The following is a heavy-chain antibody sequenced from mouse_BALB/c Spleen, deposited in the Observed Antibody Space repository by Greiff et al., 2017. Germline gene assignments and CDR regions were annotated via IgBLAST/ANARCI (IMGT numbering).Heavy chain of an antibody. V-gene: IGHV5-9-3*01. CDR2: ISSGGSYT. J-gene: IGHJ3*01. Sequence: EVQVVESGGGLVKPGGSLKLSCAASGFTFSSYAMSWVRQTPEKRLEWVATISSGGSYTYYPDSVKGRFTISRDNAKNTLYLQMSSLRSEDTAMYYCAREGDYAWFAYWGQGTLVTVSA. CDR1: GFTFSSYA. CDR3: AREGDYAWFAY. D-gene: IGHD1-1*01.